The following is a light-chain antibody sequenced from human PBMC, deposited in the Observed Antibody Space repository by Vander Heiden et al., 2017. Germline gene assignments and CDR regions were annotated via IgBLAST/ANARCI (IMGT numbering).Light chain of an antibody. CDR2: KSS. Sequence: DIQMTQSPSTLSASVGDRVTITCRASQSIGTSLGWYQQKPEKAPKVLIYKSSSLESGVPSMCSGGGSGTEFTLTISSLQPDYSATYYCQQYLCYPFIFGPGTKVNIK. V-gene: IGKV1-5*03. J-gene: IGKJ3*01. CDR1: QSIGTS. CDR3: QQYLCYPFI.